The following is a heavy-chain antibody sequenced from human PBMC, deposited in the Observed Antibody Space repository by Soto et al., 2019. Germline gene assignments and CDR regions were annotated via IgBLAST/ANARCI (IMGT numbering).Heavy chain of an antibody. J-gene: IGHJ5*02. Sequence: GGSLRLSCAASGFTFSSYGMHWVRQAPGKGLEWVAVISYDGSNKYYADSVKGRFTISRDNSKNTLYLQMNSLRAEDTAVYYCAKGRIQLWFGKNRWFDPWGQGTLVTVSS. CDR1: GFTFSSYG. V-gene: IGHV3-30*18. D-gene: IGHD5-18*01. CDR3: AKGRIQLWFGKNRWFDP. CDR2: ISYDGSNK.